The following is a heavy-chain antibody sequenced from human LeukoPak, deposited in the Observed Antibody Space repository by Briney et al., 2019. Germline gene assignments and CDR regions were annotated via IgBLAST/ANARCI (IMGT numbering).Heavy chain of an antibody. CDR3: AKIAARDTGEGY. CDR2: INPSGDST. J-gene: IGHJ4*02. CDR1: GYTFTSYG. Sequence: ASVTVSCKASGYTFTSYGISWVRQAPGQGLEWMGVINPSGDSTSYAPNFQGRVTVTRDTSTSTVYMELSSLRSEDTAIYYCAKIAARDTGEGYWGQGTLVTVSS. D-gene: IGHD6-6*01. V-gene: IGHV1-46*01.